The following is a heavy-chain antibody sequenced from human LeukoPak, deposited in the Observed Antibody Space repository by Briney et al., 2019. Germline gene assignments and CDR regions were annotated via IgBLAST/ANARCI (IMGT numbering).Heavy chain of an antibody. J-gene: IGHJ6*02. V-gene: IGHV3-9*01. CDR2: ISWNSGSI. Sequence: GGSLRLSCAASGFTFDDYAMHWVRQAPGKGLEWVSGISWNSGSIGYADSVKGRFTISRDNAKNSLYLQMNSLRAEDTALYYCAKDIYVAAAYYYYYGMDVWGQGTTVTVSS. CDR3: AKDIYVAAAYYYYYGMDV. CDR1: GFTFDDYA. D-gene: IGHD6-13*01.